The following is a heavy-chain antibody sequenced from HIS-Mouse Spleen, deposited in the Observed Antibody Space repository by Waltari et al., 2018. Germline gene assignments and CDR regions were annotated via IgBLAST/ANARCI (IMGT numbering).Heavy chain of an antibody. Sequence: QLQLQGSGQGLVKPSDTLSLPSTVSGGYTCSSSYYWGWLRRPPGKGLERIGSIYSSGSTYYNPSLKNRVTISLDTSKNQFSLKLSSVTAADTAVYYCAREIPYSSSWYDWYFDLWGRGTLVTVSS. J-gene: IGHJ2*01. D-gene: IGHD6-13*01. CDR1: GGYTCSSSYY. CDR3: AREIPYSSSWYDWYFDL. CDR2: IYSSGST. V-gene: IGHV4-39*07.